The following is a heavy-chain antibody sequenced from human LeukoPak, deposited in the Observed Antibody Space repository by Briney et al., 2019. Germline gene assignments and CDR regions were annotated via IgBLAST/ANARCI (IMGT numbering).Heavy chain of an antibody. V-gene: IGHV3-11*04. CDR3: AKDQGPPYDSSGSAFDY. CDR2: ISSSGSTI. Sequence: PGGSLRLSCAASGFTFSDYYMSWIRQAPGKGPEWVSYISSSGSTIYYADSVKGRFTISRDNSKNTLYLQMNSLRAEDTAVYYCAKDQGPPYDSSGSAFDYWGQGTLVTVSS. D-gene: IGHD3-22*01. CDR1: GFTFSDYY. J-gene: IGHJ4*02.